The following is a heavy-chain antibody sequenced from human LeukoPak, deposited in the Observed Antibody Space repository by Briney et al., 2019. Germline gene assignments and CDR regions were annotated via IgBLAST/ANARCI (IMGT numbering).Heavy chain of an antibody. CDR3: TRIRGAVVAATPLWFDP. J-gene: IGHJ5*02. Sequence: KAGESLKISCKGSGYNFADNWIGWVRQMPGKGLEWMGIIYPGDSDTRYSPSFQAQVTFSADKSISTAYLQWSSLKASDTAMYYCTRIRGAVVAATPLWFDPWGQGTLVTVSS. CDR1: GYNFADNW. D-gene: IGHD2-15*01. V-gene: IGHV5-51*01. CDR2: IYPGDSDT.